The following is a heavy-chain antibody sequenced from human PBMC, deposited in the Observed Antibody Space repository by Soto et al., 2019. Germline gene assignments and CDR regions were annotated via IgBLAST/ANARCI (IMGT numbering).Heavy chain of an antibody. CDR2: IHPGNSDT. CDR1: GYRFTSYW. D-gene: IGHD3-22*01. Sequence: GEYLKISCKGSGYRFTSYWIGWVRQMPGEGLEWMGIIHPGNSDTRYSPSFQGQVTISADKSISIAYLHWSSLKASDTAMYYCAGPNHYDNSGSGYDACDIWGEGTMVTPSS. CDR3: AGPNHYDNSGSGYDACDI. V-gene: IGHV5-51*01. J-gene: IGHJ3*02.